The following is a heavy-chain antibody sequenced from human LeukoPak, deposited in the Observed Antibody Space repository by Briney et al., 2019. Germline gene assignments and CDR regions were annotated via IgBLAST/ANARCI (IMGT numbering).Heavy chain of an antibody. CDR2: ISGSGGST. Sequence: GGSLRLSCGASGFTFSSYAMSWVRQAPGKGLEWVSAISGSGGSTYYADSVKGRFTISRDNSKNTLYLQMNSLRAEDTAVYYCAKANIVVVVAALVGFDYWGQGTLVTVSS. V-gene: IGHV3-23*01. J-gene: IGHJ4*02. CDR3: AKANIVVVVAALVGFDY. D-gene: IGHD2-15*01. CDR1: GFTFSSYA.